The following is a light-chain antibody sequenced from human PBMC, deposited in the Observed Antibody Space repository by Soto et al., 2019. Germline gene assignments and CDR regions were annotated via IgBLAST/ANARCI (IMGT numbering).Light chain of an antibody. CDR2: GAS. J-gene: IGKJ4*01. Sequence: ENVLTQSPGRLSLSPGERATLSRRASQSVARNSIAWYQQKVGQPPRLLIYGASGRATGVPDRISGSGSGTVFTLTIERVEAEDFAVYHCQQYATSPLTFGGGTTLEIK. CDR3: QQYATSPLT. V-gene: IGKV3-20*01. CDR1: QSVARNS.